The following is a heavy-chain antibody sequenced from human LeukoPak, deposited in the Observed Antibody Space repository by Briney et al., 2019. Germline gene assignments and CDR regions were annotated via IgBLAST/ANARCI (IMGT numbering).Heavy chain of an antibody. Sequence: EASVKVSCKASGYTFTSYDINWVRQATGQGLEWMGWMNPNSGNTGYAQKFQGRVTMTRNTSISTAYMELSSLRSEDTAVYYCARRGMGSSWYEKAYYFDYWGQGTLVTVSS. V-gene: IGHV1-8*01. CDR3: ARRGMGSSWYEKAYYFDY. CDR1: GYTFTSYD. D-gene: IGHD6-13*01. CDR2: MNPNSGNT. J-gene: IGHJ4*02.